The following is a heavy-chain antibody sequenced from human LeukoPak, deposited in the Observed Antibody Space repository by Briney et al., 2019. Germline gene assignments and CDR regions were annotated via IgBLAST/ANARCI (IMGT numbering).Heavy chain of an antibody. CDR3: AKPLLAAAVPNWFDP. V-gene: IGHV3-30*18. CDR2: ISYDGSNK. CDR1: GFTFSSYG. J-gene: IGHJ5*02. D-gene: IGHD6-13*01. Sequence: GRSLRLSCAASGFTFSSYGMHWVRQAPGKGLEWVAVISYDGSNKYYADSVKGRFTISRDNSKNTLYVQMNSLRAEDTAVYYCAKPLLAAAVPNWFDPWGQGTLVTVSS.